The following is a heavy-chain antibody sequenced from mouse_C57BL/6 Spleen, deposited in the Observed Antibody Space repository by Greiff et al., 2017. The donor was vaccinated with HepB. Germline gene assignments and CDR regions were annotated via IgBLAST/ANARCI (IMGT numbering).Heavy chain of an antibody. D-gene: IGHD1-1*01. CDR2: ISYDGSN. CDR3: ASFTTVVPFDY. Sequence: ESGPGLVKPSQSLSLTCSVTGYSITSGYYWNWIRQFPGNKLEWMGYISYDGSNNYNPSLKNRISITRDTSKNQFFLKLNSVTTEDTATYYCASFTTVVPFDYWGQGTTLTVSS. V-gene: IGHV3-6*01. CDR1: GYSITSGYY. J-gene: IGHJ2*01.